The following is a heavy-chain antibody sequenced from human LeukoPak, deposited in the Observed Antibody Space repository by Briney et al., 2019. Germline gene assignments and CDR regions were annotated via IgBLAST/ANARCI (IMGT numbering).Heavy chain of an antibody. J-gene: IGHJ6*03. CDR1: GFTFSTYW. CDR3: ARVVTIAAAGIYYMDV. V-gene: IGHV3-7*01. Sequence: GGSLRLSCAASGFTFSTYWMSWVRQVPGKGLEWVANIKQDGTEKYYADSVNGRFTISRDNAKNSLYGQMNSLRAEDTAVYYCARVVTIAAAGIYYMDVWGKGTTVTVSS. D-gene: IGHD6-13*01. CDR2: IKQDGTEK.